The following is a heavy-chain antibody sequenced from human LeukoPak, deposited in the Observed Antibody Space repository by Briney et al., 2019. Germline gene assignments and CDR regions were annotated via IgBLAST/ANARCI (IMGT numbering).Heavy chain of an antibody. CDR2: IRQDGGEK. V-gene: IGHV3-7*01. CDR1: GFTFSSYW. J-gene: IGHJ4*02. D-gene: IGHD2-2*01. CDR3: ATGRSCPTCYLPNY. Sequence: GGSLRLSCAASGFTFSSYWMSWVRQAPGKGLEWVANIRQDGGEKYFLDSVKGRFTISRDNAMESFYLQMNNLRAEDTALYYCATGRSCPTCYLPNYWGQGTLVTVSS.